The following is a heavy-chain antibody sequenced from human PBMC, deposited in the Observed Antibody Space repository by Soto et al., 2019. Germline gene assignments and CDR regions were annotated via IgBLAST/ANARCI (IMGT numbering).Heavy chain of an antibody. CDR3: ARDYGLLWFGAFDY. J-gene: IGHJ4*02. CDR2: IYYSGST. Sequence: SETLSLTCTVSGGSVSSGSYYWSWIRQPPGKGLEWIGYIYYSGSTNYNPSLKSRVTISVDTSKNQFSLKLSSVTAADTAVYYCARDYGLLWFGAFDYWGQGTLVTVSS. V-gene: IGHV4-61*01. CDR1: GGSVSSGSYY. D-gene: IGHD3-10*01.